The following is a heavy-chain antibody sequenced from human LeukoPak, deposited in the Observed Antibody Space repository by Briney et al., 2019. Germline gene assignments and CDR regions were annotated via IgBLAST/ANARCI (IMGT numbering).Heavy chain of an antibody. J-gene: IGHJ6*02. V-gene: IGHV1-18*01. CDR3: ARVRFLAEPGFYYNYGMDV. CDR2: ISAYNGNT. D-gene: IGHD3-3*01. CDR1: GYTFTSYG. Sequence: ASVKVSCKASGYTFTSYGISWVRQAPGQGLEWMGWISAYNGNTNYAQKLQGRVTMTTDTSTSTAYMELRSLRSDDTAVYYCARVRFLAEPGFYYNYGMDVWGQGTTVTVSS.